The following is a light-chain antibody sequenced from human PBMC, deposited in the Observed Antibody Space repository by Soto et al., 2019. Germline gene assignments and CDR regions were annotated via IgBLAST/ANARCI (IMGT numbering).Light chain of an antibody. V-gene: IGKV3-15*01. CDR2: GAS. CDR3: QRYNYWPPWT. CDR1: QSVSSN. Sequence: EIVMTQSPATLSVSPGERATLSCRASQSVSSNLAWYQQKPGQAPRLLIYGASTRATGIPARFSGSGSGTEFTLTISSLQFEDFAVYYCQRYNYWPPWTFGQGTKVEIK. J-gene: IGKJ1*01.